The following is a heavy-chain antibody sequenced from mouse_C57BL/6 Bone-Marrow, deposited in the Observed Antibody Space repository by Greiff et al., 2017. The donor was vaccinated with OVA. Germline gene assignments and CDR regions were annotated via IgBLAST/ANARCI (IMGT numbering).Heavy chain of an antibody. J-gene: IGHJ1*03. Sequence: QVQLQQPGAELVKPGASVKLSCKASGYTFTSYWMHWVKQRPGQGLEWIGMIHPNRGSTNYNEKFKSKATLTVDKSSSTAYMQLSSLTSEDSAVYYCARTGSSYWYFDVWGTGTTVTVSS. V-gene: IGHV1-64*01. CDR3: ARTGSSYWYFDV. CDR2: IHPNRGST. D-gene: IGHD1-1*01. CDR1: GYTFTSYW.